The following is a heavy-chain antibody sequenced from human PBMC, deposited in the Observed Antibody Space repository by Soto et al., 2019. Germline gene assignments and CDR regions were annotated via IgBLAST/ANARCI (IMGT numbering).Heavy chain of an antibody. V-gene: IGHV3-23*01. CDR2: ISGSGGST. D-gene: IGHD3-22*01. CDR3: AKGFYDSSGYFPY. Sequence: PGGSLRLSCAASGFTFSSYAMSWVRQAPGKGLEWVSAISGSGGSTYYADSVKGRFTISRDSSKNTLYLQMNSLRAEDTAVYYCAKGFYDSSGYFPYWGQGTLVTVSS. CDR1: GFTFSSYA. J-gene: IGHJ4*02.